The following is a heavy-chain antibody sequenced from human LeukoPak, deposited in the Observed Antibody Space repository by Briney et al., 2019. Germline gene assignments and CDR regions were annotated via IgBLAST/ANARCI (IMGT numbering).Heavy chain of an antibody. V-gene: IGHV1-46*03. J-gene: IGHJ4*02. Sequence: ASVKVSCKASGYTFTSYYMHWVRQAPGQGLEWMGIINPSGGSTSYAQKFQGRVTMTRDTSTSTVYMELSSPRSEDTAVYYCARAPYCGGDCYYFDYWGQGTLVTVSS. CDR3: ARAPYCGGDCYYFDY. D-gene: IGHD2-21*01. CDR1: GYTFTSYY. CDR2: INPSGGST.